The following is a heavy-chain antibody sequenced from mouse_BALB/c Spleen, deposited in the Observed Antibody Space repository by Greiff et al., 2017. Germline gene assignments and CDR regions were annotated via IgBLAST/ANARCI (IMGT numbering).Heavy chain of an antibody. J-gene: IGHJ4*01. V-gene: IGHV1-87*01. CDR3: ARSSGNSNYYAMDY. CDR1: GYTFTSYW. CDR2: IYPGDGDT. Sequence: VQLQQSGAELARPGASVKLSCKASGYTFTSYWMQWVKQRPGQGLEWIGAIYPGDGDTRYTQKFKGKATLTADKSSSTAYMQLSSLASEDSAVYYCARSSGNSNYYAMDYWGQGTSVTVSS. D-gene: IGHD1-3*01.